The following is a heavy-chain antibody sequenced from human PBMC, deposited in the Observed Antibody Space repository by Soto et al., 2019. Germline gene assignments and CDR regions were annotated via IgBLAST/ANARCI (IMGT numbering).Heavy chain of an antibody. Sequence: QVQLQESGPGLVKPSQTLSLTCTVSGGSISSGGYYWSWIRQHPGKGLEWIGYIYYSGSTYYNPSLQSRVTISVDTSKNQFSLKLSSVTAADTAVYYCASGEYCSGGSCYYDYWGQGTLVTVSS. D-gene: IGHD2-15*01. V-gene: IGHV4-31*03. CDR3: ASGEYCSGGSCYYDY. J-gene: IGHJ4*02. CDR2: IYYSGST. CDR1: GGSISSGGYY.